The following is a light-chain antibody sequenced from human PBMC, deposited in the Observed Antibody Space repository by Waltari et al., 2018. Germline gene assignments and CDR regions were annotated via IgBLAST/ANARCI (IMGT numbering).Light chain of an antibody. CDR1: QSVSSSY. CDR2: GAS. V-gene: IGKV3-20*01. J-gene: IGKJ2*01. Sequence: IVLTQSPGTLSLSPGERATLPCRASQSVSSSYLAWYQQKPGQAPRLLIYGASSRATGIPDRFSGSGSGTDFTLTISRLEPEDFAVYYCQQYGSSLHTFGQGTKLEIK. CDR3: QQYGSSLHT.